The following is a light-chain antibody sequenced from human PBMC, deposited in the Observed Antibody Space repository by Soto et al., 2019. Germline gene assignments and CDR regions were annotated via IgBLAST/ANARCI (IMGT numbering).Light chain of an antibody. Sequence: QSALTQPASVSGSPGQSITISCTGTNSDIGSYNLVSWYQQHPGKAPKLMIYEVSKRPSGVSNRFSGSNSGNTASLTISGLQAEDEADYYCCSYAGSSTYVFGTGTKLTVL. V-gene: IGLV2-23*02. CDR1: NSDIGSYNL. J-gene: IGLJ1*01. CDR2: EVS. CDR3: CSYAGSSTYV.